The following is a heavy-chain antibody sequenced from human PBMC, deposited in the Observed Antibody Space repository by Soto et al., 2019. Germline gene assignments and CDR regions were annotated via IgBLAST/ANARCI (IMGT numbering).Heavy chain of an antibody. CDR3: SSRVTDAPT. J-gene: IGHJ5*02. Sequence: QVQLQESGPGLVKPSGTLSLTCAVSGASISSGWWTWVRQPPGKGLEWIGETLYSGRTNYNSSLNSRVTISIDKSKKQFSLNLSSVTAADTAVYYCSSRVTDAPTWGQGTLVNVSS. D-gene: IGHD3-10*01. CDR2: TLYSGRT. V-gene: IGHV4-4*02. CDR1: GASISSGW.